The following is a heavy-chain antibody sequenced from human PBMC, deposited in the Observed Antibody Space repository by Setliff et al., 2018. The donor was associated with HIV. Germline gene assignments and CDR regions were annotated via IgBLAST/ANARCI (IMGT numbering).Heavy chain of an antibody. V-gene: IGHV4-59*01. CDR3: ARSLSGDYYYGMDV. Sequence: LSLTCTVSGGSISNYYWSWIRQPPGKGLEWIGFSYHSGSTKYNPSLKSRVTISVDTSRNQFSLKLSSVTAADTAVYYCARSLSGDYYYGMDVWGQGTTVTVSS. J-gene: IGHJ6*02. CDR1: GGSISNYY. CDR2: SYHSGST. D-gene: IGHD3-10*01.